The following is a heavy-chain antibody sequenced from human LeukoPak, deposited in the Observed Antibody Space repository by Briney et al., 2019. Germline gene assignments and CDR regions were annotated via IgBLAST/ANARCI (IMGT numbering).Heavy chain of an antibody. V-gene: IGHV4-4*07. CDR3: ARDRNYDHAFDI. Sequence: PSETLSLTCTVSGGSIRTYYWSWIRQPAGKGLEWIGRIYTSGSTNYNPSLKSRVTMSVDTSKNQFSLKLSSVTAADTAIYFCARDRNYDHAFDIWGQGTMVTVSS. CDR2: IYTSGST. CDR1: GGSIRTYY. J-gene: IGHJ3*02. D-gene: IGHD3-22*01.